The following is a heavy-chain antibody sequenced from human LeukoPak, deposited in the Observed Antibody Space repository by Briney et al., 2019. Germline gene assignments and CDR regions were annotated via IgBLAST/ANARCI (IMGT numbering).Heavy chain of an antibody. CDR2: ISGSGGST. J-gene: IGHJ4*02. D-gene: IGHD5-18*01. CDR1: GFTFSSYA. V-gene: IGHV3-23*01. CDR3: AKQWIQPRY. Sequence: PGRSLRLSCAASGFTFSSYAMSCVRQAPGKGLEWLSAISGSGGSTYYADSVNGRFTISRDNSKNTLYLQMYSRRAEDTAVYYCAKQWIQPRYWGQGTLVTVSS.